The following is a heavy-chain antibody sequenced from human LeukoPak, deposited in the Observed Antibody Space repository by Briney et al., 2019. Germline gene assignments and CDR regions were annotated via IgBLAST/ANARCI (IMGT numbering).Heavy chain of an antibody. Sequence: GGSLRLSCAASGFTFSSYSMNWVRQAPGKGLEWVSYISSSSSTIYYADSVKGRFTISRDNAKNSLYLQMNSLRAEDTAVYYCARVSYYDSSGYGDYWGQGTLVTVSS. D-gene: IGHD3-22*01. CDR1: GFTFSSYS. V-gene: IGHV3-48*01. CDR2: ISSSSSTI. CDR3: ARVSYYDSSGYGDY. J-gene: IGHJ4*02.